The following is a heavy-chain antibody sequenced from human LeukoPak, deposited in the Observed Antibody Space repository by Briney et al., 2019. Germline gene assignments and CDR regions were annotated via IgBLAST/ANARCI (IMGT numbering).Heavy chain of an antibody. D-gene: IGHD6-13*01. CDR2: INHSGST. V-gene: IGHV4-34*01. Sequence: PAETLSLTCAVYGGSFSGYYWSWIRQPPGKGLEWIGEINHSGSTNYNPSLKSRVTISVDTSKNQFSLKLSSVTAADTAVYYCAREVTDIAAAGTNWFDPWGQGTLVTVSS. CDR1: GGSFSGYY. CDR3: AREVTDIAAAGTNWFDP. J-gene: IGHJ5*02.